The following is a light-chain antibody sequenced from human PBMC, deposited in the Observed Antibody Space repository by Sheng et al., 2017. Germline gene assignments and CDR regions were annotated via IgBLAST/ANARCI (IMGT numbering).Light chain of an antibody. CDR1: QSISFN. Sequence: EIVMTQSPATLSVSPGERATLSCRASQSISFNLAWYQQQPGQVPRLLIYGASTRVTGIPARFSGRGSGTEFTLTISSLHSEDFAVYYCQQYNSWPLTFGGGTKVEIK. V-gene: IGKV3-15*01. J-gene: IGKJ4*01. CDR2: GAS. CDR3: QQYNSWPLT.